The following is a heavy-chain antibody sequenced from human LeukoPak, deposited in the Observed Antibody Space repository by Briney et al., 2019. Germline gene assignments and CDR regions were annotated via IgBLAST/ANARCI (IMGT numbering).Heavy chain of an antibody. CDR2: IYYSGST. V-gene: IGHV4-59*08. CDR1: GGSISSYY. J-gene: IGHJ4*02. CDR3: ARHLYSSGWFPLDY. Sequence: PSETLSLTCTVSGGSISSYYWSWIRQSPGKGLEWIGYIYYSGSTNYNPSLESRVTISVDTAKNQFSLKLTSVTAADTAVYYCARHLYSSGWFPLDYWGQGTLVTASS. D-gene: IGHD6-19*01.